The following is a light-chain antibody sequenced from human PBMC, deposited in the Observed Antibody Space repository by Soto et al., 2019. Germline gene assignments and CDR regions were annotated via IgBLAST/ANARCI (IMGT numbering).Light chain of an antibody. Sequence: QSALTQPRSVSGSPGQSVTISCTGTSSDVGGYNYVSWYQQHPGKAPKVIIYDVSKRPSGVPDRFSGSKSGSTASLTISGLQAEDESYYYCSSFAGRSTLVFGGGTALTVL. CDR2: DVS. J-gene: IGLJ2*01. CDR1: SSDVGGYNY. V-gene: IGLV2-11*01. CDR3: SSFAGRSTLV.